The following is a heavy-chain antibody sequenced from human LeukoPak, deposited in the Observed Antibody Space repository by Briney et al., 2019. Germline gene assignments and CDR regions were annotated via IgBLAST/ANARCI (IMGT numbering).Heavy chain of an antibody. J-gene: IGHJ6*04. CDR3: AELGITMIGGV. D-gene: IGHD3-10*02. V-gene: IGHV3-48*03. CDR2: ISSSGSTI. Sequence: GGSLRLSCAASGFTFSSYEMNWVRQAPGKGLEWVSYISSSGSTIYYADSVKGRFTISRDNAKNSLYLQMNSLRAEDTAVYYCAELGITMIGGVWAKGTTVTISS. CDR1: GFTFSSYE.